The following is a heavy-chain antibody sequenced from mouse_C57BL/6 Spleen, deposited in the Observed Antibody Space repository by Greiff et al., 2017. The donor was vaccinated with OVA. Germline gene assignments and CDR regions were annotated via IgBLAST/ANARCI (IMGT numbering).Heavy chain of an antibody. V-gene: IGHV1-80*01. CDR1: GYAFSSYW. CDR3: ARSDYGSSYGNAMDY. J-gene: IGHJ4*01. D-gene: IGHD1-1*01. Sequence: VQLQQSGAELVKPGASVKISCKASGYAFSSYWMNWVKQRPGKGLEWIGQIYPGDGDTNYNGKFKGKATLTADKSSSTAYMQLSSLTSEDSAVYFCARSDYGSSYGNAMDYWGQGTSVTVSS. CDR2: IYPGDGDT.